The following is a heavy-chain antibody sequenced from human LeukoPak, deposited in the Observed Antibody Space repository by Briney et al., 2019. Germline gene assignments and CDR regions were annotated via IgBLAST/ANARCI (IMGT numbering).Heavy chain of an antibody. CDR1: GFLFSTNY. CDR2: IYSGGST. J-gene: IGHJ4*02. Sequence: PGGSLSLSCAASGFLFSTNYLSWVRQAPGKGLEWVSVIYSGGSTYYTDSVKGRFTISRDNSKNTVYLQMNSLRAEDTAVYYCARATVVAAPPLFDSWGQGTRVTVSS. D-gene: IGHD2-15*01. CDR3: ARATVVAAPPLFDS. V-gene: IGHV3-53*01.